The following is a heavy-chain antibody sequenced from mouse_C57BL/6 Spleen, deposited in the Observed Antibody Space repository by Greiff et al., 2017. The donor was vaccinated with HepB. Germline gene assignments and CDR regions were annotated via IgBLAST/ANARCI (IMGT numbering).Heavy chain of an antibody. Sequence: VKLMESGAELARPGASVKMSCKASGYTFTSYTMHWVKQRPGQGLEWIGYINPSSGYTKYNQKFKDKATLTADKSSSTAYMQLSSLTSEDSAVYYCARERTRAMDYWGQGTSVTVSS. CDR2: INPSSGYT. J-gene: IGHJ4*01. CDR3: ARERTRAMDY. V-gene: IGHV1-4*01. CDR1: GYTFTSYT.